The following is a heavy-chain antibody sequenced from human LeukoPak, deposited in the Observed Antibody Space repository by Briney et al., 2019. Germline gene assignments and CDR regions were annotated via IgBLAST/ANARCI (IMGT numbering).Heavy chain of an antibody. J-gene: IGHJ4*02. D-gene: IGHD2-21*01. CDR3: AKGHIDSYFSIDY. V-gene: IGHV3-23*01. CDR2: IADSGGNT. Sequence: GGSLRLSCAASGFTFNMYGMGSVRQALGKWPECVAAIADSGGNTYYADSVKGRFTISRANSRNTRSLQMNSLRAEDTAVYYGAKGHIDSYFSIDYWGQRTLVTVSS. CDR1: GFTFNMYG.